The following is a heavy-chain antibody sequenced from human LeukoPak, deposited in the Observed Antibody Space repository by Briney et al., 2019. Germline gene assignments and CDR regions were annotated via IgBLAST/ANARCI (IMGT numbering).Heavy chain of an antibody. J-gene: IGHJ4*02. CDR3: ATRRDSGTYFDY. D-gene: IGHD3-10*01. CDR2: IRYDGSNK. V-gene: IGHV3-30*02. Sequence: GGSLRLSCAASGFTFSSYGMHWVRQAPGKGLEWVAFIRYDGSNKYYADSVKGRFTISRDNSKNTLYLQMNSLRAEDTAVYYCATRRDSGTYFDYWGQGTLVTVSS. CDR1: GFTFSSYG.